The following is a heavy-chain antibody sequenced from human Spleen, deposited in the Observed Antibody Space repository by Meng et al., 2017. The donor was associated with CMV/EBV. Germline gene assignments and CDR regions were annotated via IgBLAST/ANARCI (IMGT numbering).Heavy chain of an antibody. V-gene: IGHV1-2*02. J-gene: IGHJ5*02. CDR2: ISPNSGVT. Sequence: TFTDYHIHWVRQAPGQGRLEWMGWISPNSGVTKYAQKFQGRVTMTLDRSISTAYMELSSLRSDDTAVYYCARERSTLRVVVRGGWFDPWGQGTLVTVSS. D-gene: IGHD3-22*01. CDR3: ARERSTLRVVVRGGWFDP. CDR1: TFTDYH.